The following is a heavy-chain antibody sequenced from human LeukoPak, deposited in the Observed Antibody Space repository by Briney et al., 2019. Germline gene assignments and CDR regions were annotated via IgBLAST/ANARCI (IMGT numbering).Heavy chain of an antibody. CDR1: GGSISSYY. D-gene: IGHD3-9*01. V-gene: IGHV4-4*09. Sequence: PSETLSLTCTVFGGSISSYYWSWIRKPPGKGLEWIGHIYNSGITNKNPSLKSRVTISGDTSKNQFSLKLSSVTAADTAVYYCARHGDVRYFDWLKDGFDYWGQGTLVTVSS. J-gene: IGHJ4*02. CDR3: ARHGDVRYFDWLKDGFDY. CDR2: IYNSGIT.